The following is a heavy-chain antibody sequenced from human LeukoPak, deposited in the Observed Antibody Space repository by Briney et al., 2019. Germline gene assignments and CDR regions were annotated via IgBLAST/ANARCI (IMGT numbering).Heavy chain of an antibody. CDR2: INSSSSTI. V-gene: IGHV3-11*01. D-gene: IGHD6-19*01. Sequence: GGSLRLSCAASGFTFSGYDMSWMRQAPGKGLEWVSYINSSSSTIYYADSVKGRFTISRDNAKNSLYLQMNSLRAEDTAVYYCAREGAAVAGTQYYYYYYGMDVWGQGTTVTVSS. CDR3: AREGAAVAGTQYYYYYYGMDV. J-gene: IGHJ6*02. CDR1: GFTFSGYD.